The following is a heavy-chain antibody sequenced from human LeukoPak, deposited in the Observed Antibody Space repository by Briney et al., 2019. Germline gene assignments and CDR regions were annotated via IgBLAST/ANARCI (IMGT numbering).Heavy chain of an antibody. Sequence: GGSLRLSCAASGFTFSRYAMSWVRQAPGKGLQWVAFIRYDGSNKYYADSVKGRFTISRDNSKNTLYLQMNSLRAEDTAVYYCAKGLRTVRDYYYYMDVWGKGTTVTISS. V-gene: IGHV3-30*02. D-gene: IGHD3-10*01. J-gene: IGHJ6*03. CDR3: AKGLRTVRDYYYYMDV. CDR2: IRYDGSNK. CDR1: GFTFSRYA.